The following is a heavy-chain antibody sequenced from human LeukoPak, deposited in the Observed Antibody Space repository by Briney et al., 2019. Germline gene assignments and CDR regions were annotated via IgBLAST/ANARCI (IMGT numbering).Heavy chain of an antibody. CDR2: LYYSGSS. V-gene: IGHV4-39*07. CDR3: ARYSWNYVEAVDI. D-gene: IGHD1-7*01. Sequence: SETLSLTCTVSRASISTNSYYWGWTRQPPGKGVEWIGSLYYSGSSYYNTSLKSRVAILVDTSKNQFFLKLSSVTAADTAVYYCARYSWNYVEAVDIWGEGTMVTVSS. CDR1: RASISTNSYY. J-gene: IGHJ3*02.